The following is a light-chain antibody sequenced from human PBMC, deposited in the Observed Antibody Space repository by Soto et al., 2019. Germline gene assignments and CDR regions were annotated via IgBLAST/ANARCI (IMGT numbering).Light chain of an antibody. CDR3: QQYNGYPYT. V-gene: IGKV1-16*02. CDR1: QDISTF. J-gene: IGKJ2*01. CDR2: GVS. Sequence: DIQMTQSPSSLSASRGDTVTITCRASQDISTFLAWFQQKPGKAPPSLIYGVSNLQGGIPSKFRGRGSGTPFTLTISSLQPEDFATYYCQQYNGYPYTVGQGTKLEIK.